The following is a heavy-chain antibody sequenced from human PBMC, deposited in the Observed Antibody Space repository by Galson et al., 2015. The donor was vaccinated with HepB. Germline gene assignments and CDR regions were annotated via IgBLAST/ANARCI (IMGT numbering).Heavy chain of an antibody. CDR2: IKSKTDGGTT. J-gene: IGHJ6*02. D-gene: IGHD5-18*01. V-gene: IGHV3-15*01. CDR1: GFTFSNAW. CDR3: TTDHPYSSVGYYYYGMDV. Sequence: SLRLSCAASGFTFSNAWMSWVRQAPGKGLEWVGRIKSKTDGGTTDYAAPVKGRFTISRDDSKNTLYLQMNSLKTEDTAVYYCTTDHPYSSVGYYYYGMDVWGQGTTVTVSS.